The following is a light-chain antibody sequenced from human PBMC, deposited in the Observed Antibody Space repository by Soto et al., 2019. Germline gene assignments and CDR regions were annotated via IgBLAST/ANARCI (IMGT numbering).Light chain of an antibody. Sequence: DIQMTQSPSSLSASVGDRVTITCRASQGIRNDLAWYQQKPGPAPQRLIYSAASLQSGVPSRFSGSGSGTEFTLTISSLQPEDFATYYCVQHNSYPWTFGQGTKVEIK. V-gene: IGKV1-17*01. CDR2: SAA. CDR3: VQHNSYPWT. CDR1: QGIRND. J-gene: IGKJ1*01.